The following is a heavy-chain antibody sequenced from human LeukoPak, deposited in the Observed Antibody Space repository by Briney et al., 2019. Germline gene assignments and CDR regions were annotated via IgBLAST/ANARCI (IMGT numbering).Heavy chain of an antibody. CDR2: INPNSGGT. J-gene: IGHJ4*02. CDR1: GYTFTSYA. V-gene: IGHV1-2*04. D-gene: IGHD6-6*01. CDR3: ARAREYSSPFDY. Sequence: ASVKVSCKASGYTFTSYAMHWVRQAPGQGLEWMGWINPNSGGTNYAQKFQGWVTMTRDTSISTAYMGLSRLRSDDTAVYYCARAREYSSPFDYWGQGTLVTVSS.